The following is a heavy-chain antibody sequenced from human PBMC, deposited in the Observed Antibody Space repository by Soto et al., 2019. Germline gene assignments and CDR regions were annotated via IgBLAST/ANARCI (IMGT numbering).Heavy chain of an antibody. CDR1: GFTVSSNY. Sequence: LRLSCAASGFTVSSNYMSWVRQAPGKGLEWVSVIYSGGSTYYADSVKGRFTISRDNSKDTLYLQMNSLRAEDTAVYYCAREDGYRGGDAFDIWGQGTMVTVSS. CDR3: AREDGYRGGDAFDI. J-gene: IGHJ3*02. CDR2: IYSGGST. D-gene: IGHD5-12*01. V-gene: IGHV3-66*01.